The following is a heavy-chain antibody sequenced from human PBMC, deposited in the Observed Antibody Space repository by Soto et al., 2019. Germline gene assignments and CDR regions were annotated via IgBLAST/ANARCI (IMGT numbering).Heavy chain of an antibody. CDR2: IWYDGSNK. V-gene: IGHV3-33*01. CDR3: ARRGNGMDV. J-gene: IGHJ6*02. CDR1: GFTFSSYG. Sequence: QVQLVESGGGVVQPGRSLRLSCAASGFTFSSYGMHWVRQAPGKGLEWVAVIWYDGSNKYYADSVKGRFTISRDNSKNTLYLQMNRLRGEDTGVYYCARRGNGMDVWGQGTTVTVSS.